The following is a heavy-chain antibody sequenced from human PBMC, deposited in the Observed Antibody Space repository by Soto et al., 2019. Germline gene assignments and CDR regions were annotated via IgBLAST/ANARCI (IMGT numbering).Heavy chain of an antibody. V-gene: IGHV4-34*01. D-gene: IGHD3-22*01. Sequence: SETLSLTCAVYGGSFSGYYWSWIRQPPGKGLEWIGEINHSGSTNYNPSLKSRVTISVDTSKNQFSLKLSSVTAADTAVYYCARGDYYDSSGYVDYWGQGTRVTVSS. J-gene: IGHJ4*02. CDR3: ARGDYYDSSGYVDY. CDR1: GGSFSGYY. CDR2: INHSGST.